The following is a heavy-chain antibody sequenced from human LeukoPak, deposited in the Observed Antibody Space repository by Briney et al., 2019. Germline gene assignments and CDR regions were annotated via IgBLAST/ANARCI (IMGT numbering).Heavy chain of an antibody. CDR2: ISGSGGST. CDR1: GFTFSNYA. V-gene: IGHV3-23*01. CDR3: ARHSSSWSDPYYFHY. D-gene: IGHD6-13*01. J-gene: IGHJ4*02. Sequence: GGSLRLSCGASGFTFSNYAMSCVREAPGKGLEWVSVISGSGGSTHYAGSVKGRFTISRDNSKNTVSLHMHSLRAEDTAVYYCARHSSSWSDPYYFHYWGRGTLVTVSS.